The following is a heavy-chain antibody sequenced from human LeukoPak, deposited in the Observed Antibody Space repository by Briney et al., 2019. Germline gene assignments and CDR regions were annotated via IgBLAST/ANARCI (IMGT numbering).Heavy chain of an antibody. V-gene: IGHV3-53*01. Sequence: PGGSLRLSCAASGFTVNINYMSWVRQAPGKGLEWVSVIYSGGPTDYADSVKGRFSISRDNSKNTLYLQMSGLRVEDTAVYYCARDGGSGWSSAFFDFWGQGTLVTVSS. D-gene: IGHD6-19*01. CDR1: GFTVNINY. J-gene: IGHJ4*02. CDR2: IYSGGPT. CDR3: ARDGGSGWSSAFFDF.